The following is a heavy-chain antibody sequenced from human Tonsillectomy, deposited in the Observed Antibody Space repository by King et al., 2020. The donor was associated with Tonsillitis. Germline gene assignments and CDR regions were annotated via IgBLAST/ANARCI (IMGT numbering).Heavy chain of an antibody. V-gene: IGHV4-39*01. Sequence: QLQESGPGLVKPSETLSLTCTISVGSISNSRYYWGWIRQPPVKGLEWIWRMYYSVSTYYNPSLKSRFTISVDTSKNQFSLKLSSVTAADTAVYYCAHDSSGYYAFDYWGQGTLVTVSS. D-gene: IGHD3-22*01. CDR3: AHDSSGYYAFDY. CDR2: MYYSVST. CDR1: VGSISNSRYY. J-gene: IGHJ4*02.